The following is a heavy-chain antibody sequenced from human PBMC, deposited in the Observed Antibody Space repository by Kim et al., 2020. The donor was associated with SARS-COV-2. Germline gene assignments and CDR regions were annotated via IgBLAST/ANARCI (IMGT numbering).Heavy chain of an antibody. Sequence: ASVKVSCKASGYTFTGYYMHWVRQAPGQGLEWMGRINPNSGGTNYAQKFQGRVTMTRDTSISTAYMELSRLRSDDTAVYYCASFEAYCSGGSCYSDDYWGQATLVTVS. J-gene: IGHJ4*02. CDR3: ASFEAYCSGGSCYSDDY. V-gene: IGHV1-2*06. CDR1: GYTFTGYY. CDR2: INPNSGGT. D-gene: IGHD2-15*01.